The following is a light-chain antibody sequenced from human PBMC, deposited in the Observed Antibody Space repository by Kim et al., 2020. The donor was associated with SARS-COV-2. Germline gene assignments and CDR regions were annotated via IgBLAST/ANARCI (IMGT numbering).Light chain of an antibody. J-gene: IGLJ2*01. V-gene: IGLV2-23*02. Sequence: QSALTKPASVSGSPGQSITISCTGTSSDIGNYHLISWYQQHPGKVPKLIIYEVTKRPSGVSTRFSGSKSGNTASLTISGLQAEDEADYYCSSFAGFTTLSRFGGGPKLTVL. CDR1: SSDIGNYHL. CDR2: EVT. CDR3: SSFAGFTTLSR.